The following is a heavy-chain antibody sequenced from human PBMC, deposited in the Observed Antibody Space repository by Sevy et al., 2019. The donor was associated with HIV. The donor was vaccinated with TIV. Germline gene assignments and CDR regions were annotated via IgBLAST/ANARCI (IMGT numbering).Heavy chain of an antibody. D-gene: IGHD1-26*01. Sequence: SETLSLTCAVYGGSFSGYYWSWIRQPPGKGLEWIGEINHSGSTNYNPSLKSRVTISVDTSKNQLSLKLSSVTAADTAVYYCARVADSRSFYGMDVWGQGTTVTVSS. CDR2: INHSGST. CDR3: ARVADSRSFYGMDV. V-gene: IGHV4-34*01. CDR1: GGSFSGYY. J-gene: IGHJ6*02.